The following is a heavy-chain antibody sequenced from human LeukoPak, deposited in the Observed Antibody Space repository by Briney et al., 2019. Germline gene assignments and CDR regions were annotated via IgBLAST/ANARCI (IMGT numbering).Heavy chain of an antibody. CDR1: GYSFTSYW. V-gene: IGHV5-51*01. J-gene: IGHJ4*02. CDR2: IYPGDSDT. D-gene: IGHD3-22*01. CDR3: ATGRYYYDSSGYYYGAQFDY. Sequence: PGESLKISCKGSGYSFTSYWIVWVRQMPGKGLEWMGIIYPGDSDTRYSPSFQGQVTISADKSISTAYLQWSSLKASDTAMYYCATGRYYYDSSGYYYGAQFDYWGQGTLVTVSS.